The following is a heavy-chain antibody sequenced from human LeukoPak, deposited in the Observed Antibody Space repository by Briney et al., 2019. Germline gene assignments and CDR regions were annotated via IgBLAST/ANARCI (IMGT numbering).Heavy chain of an antibody. CDR2: IYSGDST. V-gene: IGHV3-53*01. D-gene: IGHD4-17*01. CDR3: ARVTVTTTSDYFDY. J-gene: IGHJ4*02. CDR1: GFTVTTNY. Sequence: QSWGSLRLSCAASGFTVTTNYMSWVRQAPGRGLECVSVIYSGDSTYYADSVKGRFTISRDNSKNTLYLQMNSLRAEDTGVYYCARVTVTTTSDYFDYWGQGTQVTVSS.